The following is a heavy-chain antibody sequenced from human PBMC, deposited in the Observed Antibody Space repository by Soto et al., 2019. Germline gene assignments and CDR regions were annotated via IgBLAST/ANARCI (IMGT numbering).Heavy chain of an antibody. V-gene: IGHV4-39*01. CDR2: VYYSGNT. CDR1: GGSISSSSSY. CDR3: HIPFINRTSWRKTLGEDYYYGVDV. Sequence: SETLSLTCTVSGGSISSSSSYWSWIRQPPGKGLEWIGSVYYSGNTYYNPSLKSRVSISIDTSKNQFSLRLSSVTAADTAIYYCHIPFINRTSWRKTLGEDYYYGVDVGGRGTKVKVSS. J-gene: IGHJ6*02. D-gene: IGHD3-16*01.